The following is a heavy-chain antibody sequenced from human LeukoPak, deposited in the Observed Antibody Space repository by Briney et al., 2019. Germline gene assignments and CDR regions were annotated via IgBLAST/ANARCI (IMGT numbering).Heavy chain of an antibody. CDR2: IHSGGET. Sequence: TGGSLRLSCAASGFSVSNNYMSWVRQAPGKGLEWVSVIHSGGETYYTDSVKGRFTISRDNSKNTLYLQMNSLRAEDTAVYYCGRVGVYSASSGYGPDRWGQGTLVTVSS. D-gene: IGHD3-22*01. CDR1: GFSVSNNY. V-gene: IGHV3-53*01. J-gene: IGHJ5*02. CDR3: GRVGVYSASSGYGPDR.